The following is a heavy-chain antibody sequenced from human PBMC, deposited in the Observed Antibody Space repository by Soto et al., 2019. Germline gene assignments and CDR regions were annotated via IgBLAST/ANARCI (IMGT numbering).Heavy chain of an antibody. CDR3: ARDVKRYYYGSGSYYSLHFDY. V-gene: IGHV1-46*01. J-gene: IGHJ4*02. Sequence: QVQLVQSGAEVKKPGASVKVSCKASGYTFTSYYMHWVRQDPGQGLEWMGIINPSGGSTSYAQKFQGRVTMTRDTSTSTVYMELSSLRSEDTAVYYCARDVKRYYYGSGSYYSLHFDYWGQGTLVTVSS. CDR1: GYTFTSYY. CDR2: INPSGGST. D-gene: IGHD3-10*01.